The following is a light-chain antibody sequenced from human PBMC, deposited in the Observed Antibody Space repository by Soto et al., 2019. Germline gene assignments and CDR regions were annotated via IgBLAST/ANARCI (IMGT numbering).Light chain of an antibody. J-gene: IGLJ2*01. CDR2: RNN. Sequence: QSVLTQPPSASGTPGQRGTISCSGSSANSESNYGYWYEQLPGTAHKLLIYRNNQGPSGVPDQFSGSKSGTSASLAIGGLRSEDEADYYCAAWDDSLSGHVVFGGGTKLTVL. CDR3: AAWDDSLSGHVV. CDR1: SANSESNY. V-gene: IGLV1-47*01.